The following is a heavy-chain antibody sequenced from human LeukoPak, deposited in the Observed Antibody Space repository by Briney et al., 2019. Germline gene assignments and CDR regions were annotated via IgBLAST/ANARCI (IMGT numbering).Heavy chain of an antibody. V-gene: IGHV4-39*07. Sequence: SETLSLTCTVSGGSISSSSYYWGWMGHPPGKGLEWIGSIYYSGSTYYNPSLKSRVTISVDTSKNQFSLKLSSVTAADTAVYYCARVGYYDILTGYRYFDYWGQGTLVTVSS. CDR3: ARVGYYDILTGYRYFDY. CDR1: GGSISSSSYY. J-gene: IGHJ4*02. D-gene: IGHD3-9*01. CDR2: IYYSGST.